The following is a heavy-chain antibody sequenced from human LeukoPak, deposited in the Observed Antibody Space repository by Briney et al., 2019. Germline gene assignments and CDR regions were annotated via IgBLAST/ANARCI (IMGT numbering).Heavy chain of an antibody. Sequence: SQTLSLTCAVSGGSISSGGYSWSWIRQPPGKGLEWIGYIYHSGSTYYNPSLKSRVTISVDRSKNQFSLKLSSVTAADTAVYYCARDSRRYSSGWHFDYWGQGTLVTVSS. CDR2: IYHSGST. D-gene: IGHD6-19*01. V-gene: IGHV4-30-2*01. CDR1: GGSISSGGYS. CDR3: ARDSRRYSSGWHFDY. J-gene: IGHJ4*02.